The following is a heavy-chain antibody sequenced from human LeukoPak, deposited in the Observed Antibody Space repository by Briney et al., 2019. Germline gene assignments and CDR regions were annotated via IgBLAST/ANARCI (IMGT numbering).Heavy chain of an antibody. V-gene: IGHV4-39*07. CDR2: IYHSGST. Sequence: PSETLSLTCTVSGVSISSSNSYWGWIRQPPGKGLEWIGSIYHSGSTYYNPSLKSRVTISVDTSKNQFSLKLSSVTAADTAVYYCARAGTYDVVMFDPWGQGTLVTVSS. CDR3: ARAGTYDVVMFDP. CDR1: GVSISSSNSY. J-gene: IGHJ5*02. D-gene: IGHD4-23*01.